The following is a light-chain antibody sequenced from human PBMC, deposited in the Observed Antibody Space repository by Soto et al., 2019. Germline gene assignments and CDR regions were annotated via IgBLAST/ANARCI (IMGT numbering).Light chain of an antibody. J-gene: IGKJ3*01. CDR1: QSVSSSY. CDR2: GAS. V-gene: IGKV3-20*01. Sequence: EIVLTQSPGTLSLSPGGRATLSCRASQSVSSSYLAWYQQKPGQAPRLLIYGASSRATGIPDRFSGSGSGTDFTLTINRLEPEDFAVYYCQQYGGSPFTFGPGTKVDIK. CDR3: QQYGGSPFT.